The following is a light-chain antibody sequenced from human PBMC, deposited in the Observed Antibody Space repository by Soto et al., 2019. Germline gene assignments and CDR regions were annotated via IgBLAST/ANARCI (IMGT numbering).Light chain of an antibody. CDR1: RGLLHSTGKNY. V-gene: IGKV2-28*01. J-gene: IGKJ1*01. CDR2: LGS. CDR3: MQSLQTPWA. Sequence: DILMTQSPISLPVTPGEPASISCWSSRGLLHSTGKNYLDWFLQKPGQSPKLLIYLGSNRASGVPDRFSGRGSGTDFRLKISRVEAEDVGVYYCMQSLQTPWAFGQGTKVDIK.